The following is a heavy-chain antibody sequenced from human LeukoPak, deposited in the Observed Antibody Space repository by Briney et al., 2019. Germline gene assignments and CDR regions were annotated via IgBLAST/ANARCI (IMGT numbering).Heavy chain of an antibody. Sequence: GASVKVSCKASGYTFTGYPMHWVRQAPGQGLEWMGWINPNSGGTNYAQKFQGRVTMTRDTSISTVYMELSSLRSDDTAVYYCARDSDVGGGAFYGMDVWGQGTTVTVSS. CDR3: ARDSDVGGGAFYGMDV. J-gene: IGHJ6*02. V-gene: IGHV1-2*02. CDR1: GYTFTGYP. CDR2: INPNSGGT. D-gene: IGHD3-3*01.